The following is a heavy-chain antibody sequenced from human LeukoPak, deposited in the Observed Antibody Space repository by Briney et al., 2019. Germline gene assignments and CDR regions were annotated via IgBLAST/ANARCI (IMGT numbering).Heavy chain of an antibody. D-gene: IGHD3-10*01. CDR2: IYYSGST. CDR1: GGSISSGDYY. CDR3: ARVTDGSGSPTEDY. Sequence: SETLSLTCTVSGGSISSGDYYWSWIRQHPGKGLEWIGYIYYSGSTYYNPSLKSRVTISVDTSKNQFSLKLSSVTAADTAVYYCARVTDGSGSPTEDYWGQGTLVTVSS. J-gene: IGHJ4*02. V-gene: IGHV4-31*03.